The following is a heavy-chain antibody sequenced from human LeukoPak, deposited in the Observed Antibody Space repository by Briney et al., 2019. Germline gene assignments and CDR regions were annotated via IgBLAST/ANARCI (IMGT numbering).Heavy chain of an antibody. V-gene: IGHV3-30*18. CDR1: GFTFSSYG. CDR2: ISYDGSNK. Sequence: GGSLRLSRAASGFTFSSYGMHWVRQAPGKGLEWVAVISYDGSNKYYADSVKGRFTISRDNSKNTLYLQMNSLRAEDTAVYYCAKDGGYCSSTSCVGFDYWGQGTLVTVSS. CDR3: AKDGGYCSSTSCVGFDY. D-gene: IGHD2-2*01. J-gene: IGHJ4*02.